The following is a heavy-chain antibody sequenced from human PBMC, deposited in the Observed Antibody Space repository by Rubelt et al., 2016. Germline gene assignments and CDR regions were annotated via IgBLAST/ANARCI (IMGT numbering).Heavy chain of an antibody. D-gene: IGHD3-22*01. CDR2: ISSSSSYT. Sequence: KGLEWVSYISSSSSYTNYADSVKGRFTISRDNSKNTLYLQMNSLRAEDTAVYYCAKSWAYDSSAYYPTDWGQGTLVTVSS. J-gene: IGHJ4*02. V-gene: IGHV3-11*03. CDR3: AKSWAYDSSAYYPTD.